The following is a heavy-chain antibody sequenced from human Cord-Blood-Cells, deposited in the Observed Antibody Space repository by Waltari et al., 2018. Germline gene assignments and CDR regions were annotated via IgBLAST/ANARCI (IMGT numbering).Heavy chain of an antibody. J-gene: IGHJ2*01. Sequence: QVQLVQSGAEVKKPGASVKVSCKASGYTFTGYYMHWVRQAPGQGLAWMGWINPNRGGTNYAQKFQGRVTMTRDTSISTAYMELSRLRSDDTAVYYCARDRGGYWYFDLWGRGTLVTVSS. CDR3: ARDRGGYWYFDL. CDR2: INPNRGGT. V-gene: IGHV1-2*02. D-gene: IGHD3-16*01. CDR1: GYTFTGYY.